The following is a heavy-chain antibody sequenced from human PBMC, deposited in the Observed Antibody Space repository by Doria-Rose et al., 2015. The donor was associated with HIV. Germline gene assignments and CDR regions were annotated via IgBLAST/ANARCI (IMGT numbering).Heavy chain of an antibody. CDR1: GGTFSSYA. CDR3: ARGEGQWLPRAEYFQH. V-gene: IGHV1-69*12. J-gene: IGHJ1*01. D-gene: IGHD6-19*01. Sequence: QVQLVQSGTEVKKPGSSVKVSCKASGGTFSSYAISWVRQASGQGLEWMGGIIPIFGTANYAQKFQGRVTITADESTSTAYMELSSLRSEDTAVYYCARGEGQWLPRAEYFQHWGQGTLVTVSS. CDR2: IIPIFGTA.